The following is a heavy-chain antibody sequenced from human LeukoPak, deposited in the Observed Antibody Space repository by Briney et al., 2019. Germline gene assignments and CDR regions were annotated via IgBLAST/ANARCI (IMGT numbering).Heavy chain of an antibody. V-gene: IGHV3-30*09. Sequence: GRSLRLSCAASGFTFSSYAMHWVRQAPGKGLEWVALISYDGNNEYYADSVKGRFAISRDNSKNTLYLQMNSLRAEDTAVYYCAKDNPKEKVPGLGPGSWGQGTLVTVSS. CDR2: ISYDGNNE. CDR1: GFTFSSYA. D-gene: IGHD2-2*01. CDR3: AKDNPKEKVPGLGPGS. J-gene: IGHJ5*02.